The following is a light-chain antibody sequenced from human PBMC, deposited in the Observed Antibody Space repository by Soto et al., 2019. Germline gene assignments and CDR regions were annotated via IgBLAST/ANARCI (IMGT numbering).Light chain of an antibody. J-gene: IGKJ5*01. CDR2: AAS. CDR1: QVISPS. Sequence: DIQLTQSPSFLSPSIGESVTITCRASQVISPSLAWYQVKPGKAPKLLIYAASTLESGVPSRFSATVSGTECSLTSTSLQPEDFATYYCQQLFDSPITFGQGTRLEIK. CDR3: QQLFDSPIT. V-gene: IGKV1-9*01.